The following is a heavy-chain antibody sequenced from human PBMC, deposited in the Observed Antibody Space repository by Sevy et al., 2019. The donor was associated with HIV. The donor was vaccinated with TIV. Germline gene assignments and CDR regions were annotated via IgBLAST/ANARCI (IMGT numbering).Heavy chain of an antibody. CDR1: GFTFSSYG. J-gene: IGHJ1*01. V-gene: IGHV3-33*01. CDR2: IWYDGSNK. Sequence: GGSLRLSCAASGFTFSSYGMHWVRQAPGKGLEWVAVIWYDGSNKYDADSVKGRFTISRDNSKNTLYLQMNSLRAEDTAVYYCARDPAGEGYTIRYFQHRGQGTLVTVSS. CDR3: ARDPAGEGYTIRYFQH. D-gene: IGHD3-10*01.